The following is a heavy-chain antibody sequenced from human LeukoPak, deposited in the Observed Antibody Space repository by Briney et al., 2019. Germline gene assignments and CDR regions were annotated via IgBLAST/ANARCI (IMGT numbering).Heavy chain of an antibody. CDR3: ASYNGYAK. Sequence: ASVKVSCKTSVYTVTSYDINWLRHATGHGPEWMGRVSPNSGDSDYAQKFQGRVTMTRDTSISTAYMELTSLTYEDTAVYYCASYNGYAKWGQGTQVTVS. D-gene: IGHD5-12*01. CDR1: VYTVTSYD. CDR2: VSPNSGDS. V-gene: IGHV1-8*01. J-gene: IGHJ4*02.